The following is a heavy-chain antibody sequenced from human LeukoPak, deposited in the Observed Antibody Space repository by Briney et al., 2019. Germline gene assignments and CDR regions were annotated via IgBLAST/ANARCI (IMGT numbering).Heavy chain of an antibody. Sequence: GGSLRLSCAASGFTFSSYGMHWVRQAPGKGLGWVAFIRYDGSNKYYADSVKGRFTISRDNSKNTLYLQMNSLRAEDTAVYYCAKADEWELHAFDIWGQGTMVTVSS. J-gene: IGHJ3*02. V-gene: IGHV3-30*02. CDR1: GFTFSSYG. CDR3: AKADEWELHAFDI. CDR2: IRYDGSNK. D-gene: IGHD1-26*01.